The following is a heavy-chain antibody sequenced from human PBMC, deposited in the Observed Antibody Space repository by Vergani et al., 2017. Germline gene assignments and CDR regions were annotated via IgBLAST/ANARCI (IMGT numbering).Heavy chain of an antibody. V-gene: IGHV4-39*01. CDR3: ARPLLLGIPAANSAPTWFDQ. Sequence: QLQLRESGPGLVKPSEALSLTCTVSGASITTTDSFWGWIRQSPGKKLEWIGTISYIGATYYNPSLKSRVTISVDTSKNQFSLRLTTVTAADTALYYCARPLLLGIPAANSAPTWFDQWGQGALVTVSS. CDR2: ISYIGAT. D-gene: IGHD6-13*01. CDR1: GASITTTDSF. J-gene: IGHJ5*02.